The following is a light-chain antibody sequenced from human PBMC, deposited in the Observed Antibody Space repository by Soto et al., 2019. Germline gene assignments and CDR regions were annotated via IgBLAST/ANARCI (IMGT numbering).Light chain of an antibody. CDR1: QSVSSNH. J-gene: IGKJ1*01. CDR3: QQYGRSPTT. CDR2: GAS. V-gene: IGKV3-20*01. Sequence: DIVLTQSPGTLSLSPGERATLSCRASQSVSSNHLAWYQQKPGQAPRLLIYGASSRATGIPDRFSGSGSGTDFTLTISRLEPEDFAVYYCQQYGRSPTTFGQGTKVDIK.